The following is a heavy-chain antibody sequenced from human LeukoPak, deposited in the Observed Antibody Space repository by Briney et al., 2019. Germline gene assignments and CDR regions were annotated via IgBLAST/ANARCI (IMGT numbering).Heavy chain of an antibody. J-gene: IGHJ4*02. CDR1: GYSISSGYY. CDR3: ARASGSNYGDY. D-gene: IGHD4-11*01. CDR2: IYHSGST. Sequence: SETLSLTCTVSGYSISSGYYWGRIRQPPGKGLEWIGSIYHSGSTYYNPSLQSRVTISVDTSKNQFSLKLSSVTAADTAVYYCARASGSNYGDYWGQGTLVTVSS. V-gene: IGHV4-38-2*02.